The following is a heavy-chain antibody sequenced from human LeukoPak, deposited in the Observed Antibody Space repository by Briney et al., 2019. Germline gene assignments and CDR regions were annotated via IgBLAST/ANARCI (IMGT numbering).Heavy chain of an antibody. Sequence: ASVKVSCKASGYTFTGYYMHWVRQATGQGLEWLGWMSPNGGDTGYAQKFQGRVTMTSDSSISTAYMELSSLRSEDTAIYYCVRTPPNWGFDYWGQGTLVTVSS. D-gene: IGHD7-27*01. CDR3: VRTPPNWGFDY. CDR1: GYTFTGYY. V-gene: IGHV1-8*02. J-gene: IGHJ4*02. CDR2: MSPNGGDT.